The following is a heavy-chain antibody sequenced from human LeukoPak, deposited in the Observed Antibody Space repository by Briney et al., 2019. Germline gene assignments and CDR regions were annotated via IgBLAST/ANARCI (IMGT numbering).Heavy chain of an antibody. CDR1: GGTFSSYA. V-gene: IGHV1-69*04. Sequence: GASVKVSCKASGGTFSSYAISWVRQAPGQGLEWMGRIIPILGIANYAQKFQGRVTITADKSTSTAYMELSSLRSEDTAVYYCARPDLYCGGDCYVEDYYYGMDVWGQGTTVTVSS. CDR3: ARPDLYCGGDCYVEDYYYGMDV. CDR2: IIPILGIA. D-gene: IGHD2-21*02. J-gene: IGHJ6*02.